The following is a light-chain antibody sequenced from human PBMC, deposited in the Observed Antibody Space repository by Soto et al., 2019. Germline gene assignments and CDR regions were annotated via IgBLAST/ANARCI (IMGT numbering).Light chain of an antibody. CDR1: QIITSY. Sequence: DIQMTQSPSSLSASVGDRVTITCRASQIITSYLNWYQQKPGKAPRLLIYAASTLPSGVPSRVRASVAGTDFTLTISGLQPEECASYDSQQSKRPPITFGPGNKEAIK. CDR3: QQSKRPPIT. V-gene: IGKV1-39*01. J-gene: IGKJ3*01. CDR2: AAS.